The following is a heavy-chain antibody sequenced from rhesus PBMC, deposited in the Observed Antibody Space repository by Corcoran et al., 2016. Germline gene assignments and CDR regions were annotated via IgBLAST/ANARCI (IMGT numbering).Heavy chain of an antibody. Sequence: QVQLQESGPGLVKPSETLSLTCTVSGASISSNWWSLIRQPPGKGLEWIGEINGNSGSTNYNPSLKSRVTISKDASKNQFSLKLSSVTAADTAVYYCARDPDNIHDAFDFWGQGLRVTVSS. CDR2: INGNSGST. CDR3: ARDPDNIHDAFDF. V-gene: IGHV4-80*01. CDR1: GASISSNW. D-gene: IGHD2-15*01. J-gene: IGHJ3*01.